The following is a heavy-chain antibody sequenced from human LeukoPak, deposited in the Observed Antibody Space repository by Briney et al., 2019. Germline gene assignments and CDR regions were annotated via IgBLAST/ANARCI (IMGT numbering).Heavy chain of an antibody. CDR2: INPNSGGT. J-gene: IGHJ6*02. V-gene: IGHV1-2*02. Sequence: GASVKVSCKASGYTFTGYYMHWVRQAPGQGLKWMGWINPNSGGTNYAQKFQGRVTMTRDTSISTAYMELSRLRSDDTAVYYCAREEVAGEGSYYYGMDVWGQGTTVTVSS. CDR1: GYTFTGYY. D-gene: IGHD7-27*01. CDR3: AREEVAGEGSYYYGMDV.